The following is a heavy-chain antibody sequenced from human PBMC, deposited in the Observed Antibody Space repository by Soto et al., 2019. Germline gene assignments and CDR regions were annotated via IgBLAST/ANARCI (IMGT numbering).Heavy chain of an antibody. CDR3: ASVFSSRYYPSHWFDP. J-gene: IGHJ5*02. CDR2: ITTYRGHT. Sequence: VAVNVSCKACGYSVTTHGITGVRQAPGQGRAWVGLITTYRGHTSYSPSLQGRGSMTRGTATSPAYMELKSLRAHDTAVHYCASVFSSRYYPSHWFDPWGQGTLVTVSS. D-gene: IGHD6-13*01. CDR1: GYSVTTHG. V-gene: IGHV1-18*01.